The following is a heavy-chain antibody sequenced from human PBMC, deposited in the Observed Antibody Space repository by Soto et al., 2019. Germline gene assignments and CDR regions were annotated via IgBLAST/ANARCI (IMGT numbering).Heavy chain of an antibody. CDR3: AHPRGYGVFDAVDI. J-gene: IGHJ3*02. D-gene: IGHD4-17*01. Sequence: EVQLLETGGGLVQPGGSLSLSCAASGFIFSTYAMNWVRQAPGKGLEWVSAISNSGDSAYYAESVRGRFTISRDNSINTLYLQMRGLRPEDTAVYYCAHPRGYGVFDAVDIWGQGTMVTVSS. CDR2: ISNSGDSA. V-gene: IGHV3-23*01. CDR1: GFIFSTYA.